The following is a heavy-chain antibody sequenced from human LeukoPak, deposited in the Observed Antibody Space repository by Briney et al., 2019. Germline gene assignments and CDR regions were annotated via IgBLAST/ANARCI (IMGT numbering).Heavy chain of an antibody. V-gene: IGHV3-74*01. CDR2: IKTDGSRT. Sequence: PGGSLRLSCAASGFTFSSHWMHWVSQAPGPGLVWVSRIKTDGSRTTYADSVKGRFTISRDNSKNTLYLQMSSLTTEDTALYYCVRDKRRFYYANSEYYFDVWGQGTLVTVSS. D-gene: IGHD3-22*01. CDR3: VRDKRRFYYANSEYYFDV. J-gene: IGHJ4*02. CDR1: GFTFSSHW.